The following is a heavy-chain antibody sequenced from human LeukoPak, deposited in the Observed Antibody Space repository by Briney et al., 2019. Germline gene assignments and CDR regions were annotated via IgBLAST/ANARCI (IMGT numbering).Heavy chain of an antibody. J-gene: IGHJ5*02. CDR3: AREDGTIFGVVISLTQTRSWFDP. D-gene: IGHD3-3*01. Sequence: GASVKVSCKASGYTFTGYYMHWVRQAPGQGLEWMGWINSNSGGTNYAQKFQGRVTMTRDTSISTAYMELSRLRSDDTAVYYCAREDGTIFGVVISLTQTRSWFDPWGQGTLVTVSS. CDR2: INSNSGGT. CDR1: GYTFTGYY. V-gene: IGHV1-2*02.